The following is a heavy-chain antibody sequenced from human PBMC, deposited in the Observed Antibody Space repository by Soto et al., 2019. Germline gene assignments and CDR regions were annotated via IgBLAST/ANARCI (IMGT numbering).Heavy chain of an antibody. CDR1: GSTFSSYS. J-gene: IGHJ3*02. CDR2: ISSSSSYI. CDR3: ARDRCSSTSCYTLRSAFDI. D-gene: IGHD2-2*02. Sequence: GGSLRLSCAASGSTFSSYSMNWVRQAPGKGLEWVSSISSSSSYIYYADSVKGRFTISRDNAKNSLYLQMNSLRAEDTAVYYCARDRCSSTSCYTLRSAFDIWGQGTMVTVSS. V-gene: IGHV3-21*01.